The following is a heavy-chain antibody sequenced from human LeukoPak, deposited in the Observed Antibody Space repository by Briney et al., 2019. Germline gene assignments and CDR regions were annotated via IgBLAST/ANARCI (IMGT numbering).Heavy chain of an antibody. CDR1: EFTFSSCS. V-gene: IGHV3-48*02. D-gene: IGHD2-2*01. CDR3: ARDGGDCRSTSCYRSDY. CDR2: ISSSGSTI. Sequence: RSGGSLRLSCAASEFTFSSCSMNWVRQAPGRGLEWVSYISSSGSTIYYADSVKGRFTISRDNAKNSLYLQMNSLRNEDTAVYYCARDGGDCRSTSCYRSDYWGQGTLVTVSS. J-gene: IGHJ4*02.